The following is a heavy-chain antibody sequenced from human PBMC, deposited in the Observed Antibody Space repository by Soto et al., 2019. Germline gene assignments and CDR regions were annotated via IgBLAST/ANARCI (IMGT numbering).Heavy chain of an antibody. Sequence: GGSLRLSCAASGFTFTSYAMHWVRQAPGKGLEWVAVISSDGSNKYYADSVKGRFTISRDNSKNTLYLQMNSLRPEDTAVYYCARDTVRGDYAFDIWGQGTMVT. CDR3: ARDTVRGDYAFDI. CDR1: GFTFTSYA. V-gene: IGHV3-30-3*01. J-gene: IGHJ3*02. D-gene: IGHD4-17*01. CDR2: ISSDGSNK.